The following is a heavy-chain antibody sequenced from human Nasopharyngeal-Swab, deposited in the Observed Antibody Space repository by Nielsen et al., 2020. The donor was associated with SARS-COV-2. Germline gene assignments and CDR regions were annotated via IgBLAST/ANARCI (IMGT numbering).Heavy chain of an antibody. CDR2: IAHVLSNE. CDR1: GFPFSTFA. V-gene: IGHV3-30*03. CDR3: VRDAPAHYGAFY. Sequence: SLKISCAASGFPFSTFAMHLVLHAPGKGLEWVAFIAHVLSNEYYVHSVKARFSISRDSSKNTLYLQMDSLRGEDTAVYYCVRDAPAHYGAFYWGRRTLVNVYS. J-gene: IGHJ4*02. D-gene: IGHD4-17*01.